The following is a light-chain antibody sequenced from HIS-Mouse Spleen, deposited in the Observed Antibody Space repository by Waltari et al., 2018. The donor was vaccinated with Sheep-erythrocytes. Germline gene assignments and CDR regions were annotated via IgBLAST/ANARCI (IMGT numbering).Light chain of an antibody. Sequence: DIQLTQSPSFLSASVGDRVNIPCRASQGISSYLACYQQKPGKAPKLLIYAASTLQSGVPSRFSGSGSGTEFTLTISSLQPEDFATYYCQQLNSYPVTVGPGTKVDIK. CDR1: QGISSY. J-gene: IGKJ3*01. CDR2: AAS. CDR3: QQLNSYPVT. V-gene: IGKV1-9*01.